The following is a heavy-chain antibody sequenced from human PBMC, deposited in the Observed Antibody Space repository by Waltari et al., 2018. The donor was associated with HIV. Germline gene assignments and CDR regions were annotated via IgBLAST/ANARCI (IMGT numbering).Heavy chain of an antibody. CDR2: IYRSGTT. D-gene: IGHD3-22*01. J-gene: IGHJ3*02. CDR3: ARDQDYYDSSGYTCYAFDM. Sequence: QVQLQESGPGVVKPSETLSLTCTVSASSISSGHYWGWIRLSPGKGLEWIGSIYRSGTTYYNPSLKSRVTISVNMSKNQFSLKLTSMTAADTALYYCARDQDYYDSSGYTCYAFDMWGPGTMVTVSS. V-gene: IGHV4-38-2*02. CDR1: ASSISSGHY.